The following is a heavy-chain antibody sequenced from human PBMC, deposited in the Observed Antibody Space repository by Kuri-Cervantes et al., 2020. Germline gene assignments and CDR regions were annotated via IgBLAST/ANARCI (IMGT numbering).Heavy chain of an antibody. CDR3: ARERKGLGDAFDI. V-gene: IGHV3-30-3*01. CDR1: GFTFSSYA. J-gene: IGHJ3*02. CDR2: ISYDGSNK. D-gene: IGHD2/OR15-2a*01. Sequence: GGSLRLSCAASGFTFSSYAMHWVRQAPGKGLEWVAVISYDGSNKYYADSVKDRFTISRDNSKNTLYLQMNSLRAEDTAVYYCARERKGLGDAFDIWGQGTMVTVS.